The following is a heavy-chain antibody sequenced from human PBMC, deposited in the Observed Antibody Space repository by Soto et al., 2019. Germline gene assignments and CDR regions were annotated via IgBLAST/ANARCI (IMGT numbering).Heavy chain of an antibody. V-gene: IGHV4-34*01. CDR1: GGSFSGYY. CDR2: INHSGST. CDR3: ARGYDSSSWLYYYYYYGMDV. J-gene: IGHJ6*02. Sequence: SETLSLTCAVYGGSFSGYYWSWIRRPPGKGLEWIGEINHSGSTNYNPSLKSRVTISVDTSKNQFPLKLSSVTAADTAVYYCARGYDSSSWLYYYYYYGMDVWGQGTTVT. D-gene: IGHD6-13*01.